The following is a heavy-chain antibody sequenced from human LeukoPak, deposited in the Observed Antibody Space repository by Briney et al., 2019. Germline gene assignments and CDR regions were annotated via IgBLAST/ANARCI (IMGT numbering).Heavy chain of an antibody. CDR3: ARSRGGDWNPDH. Sequence: PTGGSLRLSCAASGFTFSSYEMNWVRQAPGKGLEWVSYISSSGSTIYYADSVKGRFTISRDNAKNSLYLQMNSLRAEDTAVYYCARSRGGDWNPDHWGQGTLVTVSS. CDR1: GFTFSSYE. CDR2: ISSSGSTI. V-gene: IGHV3-48*03. J-gene: IGHJ5*02. D-gene: IGHD2-21*02.